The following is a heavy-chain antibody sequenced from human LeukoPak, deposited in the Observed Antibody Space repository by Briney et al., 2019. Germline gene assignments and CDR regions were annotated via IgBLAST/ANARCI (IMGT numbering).Heavy chain of an antibody. CDR1: GYTVTGYY. D-gene: IGHD3-10*01. V-gene: IGHV1-2*06. J-gene: IGHJ5*02. CDR3: AREPMVRDFNWFDP. CDR2: INPNSGGT. Sequence: GASVKVSCKASGYTVTGYYIHWVRQAPGQGLEWMGRINPNSGGTNYAQKFQGRVTMTRDTSISTAYMELNRLTSDDTAVYYCAREPMVRDFNWFDPWGQGTLVTVSS.